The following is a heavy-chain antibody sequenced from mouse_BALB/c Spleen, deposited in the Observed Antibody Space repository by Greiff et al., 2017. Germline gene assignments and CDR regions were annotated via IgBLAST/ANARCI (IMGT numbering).Heavy chain of an antibody. V-gene: IGHV14-4*02. Sequence: VQLQQSGAELVRSGASVKLSCTASGFNIKDYYMHSVKQRPEQGLEWIGWIDPENGDTEYAPKFQGKATMTADTSSNTAYLQLSSLTSEDTAVYYCNADHYYGRSYGYWGQGTSVTVSS. J-gene: IGHJ4*01. CDR3: NADHYYGRSYGY. CDR2: IDPENGDT. CDR1: GFNIKDYY. D-gene: IGHD1-1*01.